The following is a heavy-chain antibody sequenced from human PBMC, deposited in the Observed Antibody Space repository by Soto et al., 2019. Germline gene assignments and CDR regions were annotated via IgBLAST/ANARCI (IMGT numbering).Heavy chain of an antibody. CDR1: GFTFRSYA. Sequence: GGSLRLSCAASGFTFRSYAMSWVRQAPGKGLEWVSSMSASGGGTYYADSVKGRFTISRDNSKNTLYLQMNSLRAEDTAVYYCVKKGQEWSGSLSDYWGQGTLVTVSS. D-gene: IGHD3-3*01. CDR3: VKKGQEWSGSLSDY. CDR2: MSASGGGT. V-gene: IGHV3-23*01. J-gene: IGHJ4*02.